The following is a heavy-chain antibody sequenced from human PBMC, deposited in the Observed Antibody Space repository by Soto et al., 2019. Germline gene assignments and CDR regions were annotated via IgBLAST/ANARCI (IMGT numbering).Heavy chain of an antibody. J-gene: IGHJ1*01. D-gene: IGHD3-9*01. Sequence: EVLLLESGGGLVQPGGSLSLSCAASGFTFADYAMRWVRQAPGKGLEWVSGIIDTSGNTYYADSVNVRFSISRDNIENTLYLQMNSLTAEDTAVYYCAKDFTGYGLVDFLRHWGQGTVVTVSS. CDR3: AKDFTGYGLVDFLRH. CDR2: IIDTSGNT. V-gene: IGHV3-23*01. CDR1: GFTFADYA.